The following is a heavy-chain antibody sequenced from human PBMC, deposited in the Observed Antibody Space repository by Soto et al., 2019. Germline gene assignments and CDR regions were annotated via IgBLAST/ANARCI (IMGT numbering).Heavy chain of an antibody. CDR1: GGSFSGYY. V-gene: IGHV4-34*01. Sequence: SETLSLTCAVYGGSFSGYYWSWIRQPPGKGLEWIGEINHSGSTNYNPSLKSRVTISVDTSKNQFSLKLSSVTAADTAVYYCARGLVTALGDYGGLDYYMDVWGKGTTVTVSS. D-gene: IGHD4-17*01. CDR3: ARGLVTALGDYGGLDYYMDV. J-gene: IGHJ6*03. CDR2: INHSGST.